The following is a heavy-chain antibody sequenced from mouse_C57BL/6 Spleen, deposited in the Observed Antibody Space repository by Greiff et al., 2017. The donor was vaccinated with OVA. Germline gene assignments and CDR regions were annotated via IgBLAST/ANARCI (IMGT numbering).Heavy chain of an antibody. CDR3: ARSTGTSGWYFDV. D-gene: IGHD4-1*01. CDR2: IYPGGGYT. V-gene: IGHV1-63*01. Sequence: QVHVKQSGAELVRPGTSVKMSCKASGYTFTNYWIGWAKQRPGHGLEWIGDIYPGGGYTNYNEKFKGKATLTADKSSSTAYMQFSSLTSEDSAIYYCARSTGTSGWYFDVWGTGTTVTVSS. CDR1: GYTFTNYW. J-gene: IGHJ1*03.